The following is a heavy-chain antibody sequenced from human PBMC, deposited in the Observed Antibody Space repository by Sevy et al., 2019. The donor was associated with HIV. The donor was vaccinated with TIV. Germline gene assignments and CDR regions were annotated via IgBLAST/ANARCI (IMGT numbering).Heavy chain of an antibody. V-gene: IGHV4-31*03. Sequence: SETLSLTCTVSGGSISSGGYYWSWIRQHPGKGLEWIGYIYYSGSTYYNPSLKSRVTISVDTSKNQFSLKLSSVTAADTAVYYCAGGGIDYYDSSGRGYYFDYWGQGTLVTVSS. D-gene: IGHD3-22*01. CDR1: GGSISSGGYY. J-gene: IGHJ4*02. CDR2: IYYSGST. CDR3: AGGGIDYYDSSGRGYYFDY.